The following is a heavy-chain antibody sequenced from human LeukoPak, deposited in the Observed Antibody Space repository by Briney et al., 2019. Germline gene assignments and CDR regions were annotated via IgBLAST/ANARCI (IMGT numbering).Heavy chain of an antibody. CDR2: INPSGGST. J-gene: IGHJ6*02. CDR1: GYTFTSYY. CDR3: ARDLGDSSVDYYYGMDV. V-gene: IGHV1-46*01. Sequence: GASVKVSCKASGYTFTSYYMHWVRQAPGQGLEWMGIINPSGGSTSYAQKFQGRVTMTRDTSTSTVYMELSSLRSEDTAVYYCARDLGDSSVDYYYGMDVWGQGTTVTVSS. D-gene: IGHD3-22*01.